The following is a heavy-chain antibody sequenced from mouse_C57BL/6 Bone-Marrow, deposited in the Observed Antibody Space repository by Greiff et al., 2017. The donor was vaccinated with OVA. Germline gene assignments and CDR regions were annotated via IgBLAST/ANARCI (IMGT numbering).Heavy chain of an antibody. J-gene: IGHJ2*01. V-gene: IGHV14-1*01. Sequence: VQLQHSGAELVRPGASVKLSCTASGFNIKDYYMHWVKQRPEQGLEWIGRIDPEDGDTEYAPKFQGKATMTADTSSNTAYLQLSSLTSEDTAVYYCTTFVITTVVGEEDYWGQGTTLTVSS. D-gene: IGHD1-1*01. CDR3: TTFVITTVVGEEDY. CDR2: IDPEDGDT. CDR1: GFNIKDYY.